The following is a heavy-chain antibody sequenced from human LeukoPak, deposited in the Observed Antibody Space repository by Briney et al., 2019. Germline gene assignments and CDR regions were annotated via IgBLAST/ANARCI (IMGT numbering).Heavy chain of an antibody. V-gene: IGHV4-39*01. CDR1: GGSISSSGYY. CDR3: ARLALPDYYDSSGYSFDY. J-gene: IGHJ4*02. CDR2: IYYSGST. Sequence: PSETLSLTCTVSGGSISSSGYYWGWIRQPPGKGLEWIGSIYYSGSTYYNPSLKSRVTISVDTSKNQFSLKLSSVTAADTAVYYCARLALPDYYDSSGYSFDYWGQGTLVTVSS. D-gene: IGHD3-22*01.